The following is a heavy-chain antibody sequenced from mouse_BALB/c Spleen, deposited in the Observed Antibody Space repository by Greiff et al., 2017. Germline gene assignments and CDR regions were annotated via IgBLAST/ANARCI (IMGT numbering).Heavy chain of an antibody. Sequence: VQLQESGPGLVAPSQSLSITCTVSGFSLTGYGVNWVRQPPGKGLEWLGMIWGDGSTDYNSALKSRLSISKDNSKSQVFLKMNSLQTDDTARYYCARMIYYDYDRYFDVWGAGTTVTVSS. CDR2: IWGDGST. D-gene: IGHD2-4*01. CDR3: ARMIYYDYDRYFDV. CDR1: GFSLTGYG. V-gene: IGHV2-6-7*01. J-gene: IGHJ1*01.